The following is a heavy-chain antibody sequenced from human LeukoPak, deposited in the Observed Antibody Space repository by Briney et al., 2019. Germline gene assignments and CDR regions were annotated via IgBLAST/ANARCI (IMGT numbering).Heavy chain of an antibody. D-gene: IGHD2-15*01. Sequence: SQTLSLTCTVSGASIRSGDYYWSWIRQPPGKGLEWIGYIYDSGSTYYNPSLKSRITISVDTSESRFSLKLSSVTATDTAVYYCARDCSGGSCYGAFDIWGQGTMVTVSS. V-gene: IGHV4-30-4*01. CDR1: GASIRSGDYY. CDR2: IYDSGST. CDR3: ARDCSGGSCYGAFDI. J-gene: IGHJ3*02.